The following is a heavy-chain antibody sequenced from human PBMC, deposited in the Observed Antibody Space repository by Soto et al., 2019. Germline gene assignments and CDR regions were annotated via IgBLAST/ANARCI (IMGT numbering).Heavy chain of an antibody. CDR3: ANSLSGLEPNYYYYGMDV. V-gene: IGHV1-69*01. J-gene: IGHJ6*02. CDR1: GGTFSSYA. CDR2: IIPIFGTA. D-gene: IGHD1-1*01. Sequence: QVQLVQSGAEVKKPGSSVKVSCKASGGTFSSYAISWVRQAPGQGLEWMGGIIPIFGTANYAQKFQGRVTITAGEATSTAYMELSRLRSEDTAVYYCANSLSGLEPNYYYYGMDVWRQGTTVTVSS.